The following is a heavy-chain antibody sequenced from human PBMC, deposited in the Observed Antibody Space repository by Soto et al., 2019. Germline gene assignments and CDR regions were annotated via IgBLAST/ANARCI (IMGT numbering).Heavy chain of an antibody. Sequence: EVQLLESGGGLVQPGGSLSLSCAASGFTFSSYAMSWVRQAQGKGLEWVSAISGSGGSTYYADSVKGRFTISRDNSKNTLYLQMNSLRAEDTAVYYCAKDPGYYGSGSYYWFDPWGQGNLVTVSS. V-gene: IGHV3-23*01. CDR1: GFTFSSYA. J-gene: IGHJ5*02. D-gene: IGHD3-10*01. CDR2: ISGSGGST. CDR3: AKDPGYYGSGSYYWFDP.